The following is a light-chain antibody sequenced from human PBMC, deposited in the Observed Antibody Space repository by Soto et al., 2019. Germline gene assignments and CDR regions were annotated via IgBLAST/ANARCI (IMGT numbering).Light chain of an antibody. J-gene: IGKJ1*01. CDR1: QGISSN. V-gene: IGKV1-27*01. Sequence: DIQMTQSPSTLSASVGDRVTITCRASQGISSNLAWYQQKPGKVPDLLIYAASTLQSGVPSRFSGSGSGTDFTLTISRLQPEDVETYYCPQYNSAPLGAFGQGTRWIS. CDR3: PQYNSAPLGA. CDR2: AAS.